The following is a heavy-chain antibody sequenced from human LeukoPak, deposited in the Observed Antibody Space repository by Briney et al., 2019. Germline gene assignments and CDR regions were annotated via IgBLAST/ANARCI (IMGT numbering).Heavy chain of an antibody. CDR3: AKDRGVIMSAGLDY. J-gene: IGHJ4*02. D-gene: IGHD3-10*01. CDR1: GFSFSDYT. Sequence: PGGSLRLSCVASGFSFSDYTMSWVRQAPGKGLEWVSAISGSGGSTYYADSVKGRFTISRDSSKNTLYLQMNSLRAEDTAVYYCAKDRGVIMSAGLDYWGQGTLVTVSS. V-gene: IGHV3-23*01. CDR2: ISGSGGST.